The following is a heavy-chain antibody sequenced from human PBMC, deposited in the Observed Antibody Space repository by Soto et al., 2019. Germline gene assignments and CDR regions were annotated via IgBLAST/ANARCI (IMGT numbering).Heavy chain of an antibody. J-gene: IGHJ6*02. Sequence: QVQLQQSGPGLVKPSQTLSLTCTVSGGSISYEYYHWTWIRQSPGKGLEWIGYIHYSGSIIYNPSFKSRVSMSVDTSKNPFSLQLGSGTAADTAVYLRSREDDRGDRDYYGLDVWGQGTTVTVSS. CDR3: SREDDRGDRDYYGLDV. CDR1: GGSISYEYYH. D-gene: IGHD2-21*02. CDR2: IHYSGSI. V-gene: IGHV4-30-4*08.